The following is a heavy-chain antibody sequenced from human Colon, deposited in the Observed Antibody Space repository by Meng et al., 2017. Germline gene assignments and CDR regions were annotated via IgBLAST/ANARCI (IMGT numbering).Heavy chain of an antibody. CDR1: GAPTSSAAYE. V-gene: IGHV4-61*08. CDR3: ARDYWGSLDY. D-gene: IGHD7-27*01. CDR2: AANSFDPSP. Sequence: QLRLQGSGPRQLWSSVTLSLTGTGSGAPTSSAAYEWCWIRQPPGKVLEWIGYAANSFDPSPNYNPSLKTRVTISLDTPKNQFSLKLTSVTAADTAVYYCARDYWGSLDYWGQGILVTVSS. J-gene: IGHJ4*02.